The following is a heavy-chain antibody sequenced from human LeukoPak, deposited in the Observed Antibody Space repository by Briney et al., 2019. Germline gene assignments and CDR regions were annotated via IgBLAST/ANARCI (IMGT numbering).Heavy chain of an antibody. Sequence: PGGSLRLSYPPSGFTFSGKSTHWVRQAPGKGLEYVSAISSNGAGTYYVDSVKGRFTISRDNSKNTLYLQMSSLRLEDTALYYCLKGEIEGVDFWGQGTLVTVSS. J-gene: IGHJ4*02. CDR3: LKGEIEGVDF. CDR1: GFTFSGKS. CDR2: ISSNGAGT. D-gene: IGHD1-26*01. V-gene: IGHV3-64D*09.